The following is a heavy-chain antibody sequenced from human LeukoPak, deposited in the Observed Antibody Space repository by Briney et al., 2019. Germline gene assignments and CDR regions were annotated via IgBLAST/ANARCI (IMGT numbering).Heavy chain of an antibody. CDR1: GGPITTYY. D-gene: IGHD2-2*01. CDR2: IYYGGTT. CDR3: ARHQRYCSSTSCSAFDS. J-gene: IGHJ4*02. Sequence: SETLSLTCTVSGGPITTYYWSWIRQPPGKGLEWIGYIYYGGTTDYNPSLKSRVTMSVDTSMNQFSLRLSSLTAADTALYFCARHQRYCSSTSCSAFDSWGQGTLVTVSS. V-gene: IGHV4-59*08.